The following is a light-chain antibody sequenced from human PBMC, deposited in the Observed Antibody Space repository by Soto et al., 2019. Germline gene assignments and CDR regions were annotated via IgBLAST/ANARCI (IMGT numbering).Light chain of an antibody. CDR1: QNIVTN. CDR2: EAS. V-gene: IGKV3-15*01. Sequence: IVMTQSPVTLSVSPGERATLSGRASQNIVTNLAWYQQKPSQAPRLVIYEASTSATDIPARFSGSGFGTEFILNISSLQSADFAVYYCQQYNNWPPRLTFGGGTKVDIK. CDR3: QQYNNWPPRLT. J-gene: IGKJ4*01.